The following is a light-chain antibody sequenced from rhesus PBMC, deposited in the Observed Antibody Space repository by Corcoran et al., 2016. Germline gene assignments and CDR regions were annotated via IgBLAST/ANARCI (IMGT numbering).Light chain of an antibody. J-gene: IGKJ2*01. V-gene: IGKV3-17*01. CDR3: QHESKWMYN. CDR1: QGVSSR. Sequence: EIVMTQSPATLSLSPGERVTLSCRASQGVSSRLAWYQQKPGQAPRLLIYDASTRVPGIPDRFSGSGSWTAFTLTVNGLEPEDVGVYFCQHESKWMYNFGQGTKVEI. CDR2: DAS.